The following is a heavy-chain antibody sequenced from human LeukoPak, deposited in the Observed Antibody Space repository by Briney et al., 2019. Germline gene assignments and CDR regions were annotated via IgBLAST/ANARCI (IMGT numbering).Heavy chain of an antibody. D-gene: IGHD3-10*01. CDR1: GGSFSGYY. V-gene: IGHV4-34*01. CDR2: INHSGST. CDR3: ARTRYYYGSGYYFDY. Sequence: SETLSLTCAVYGGSFSGYYWSWIRQPPGKGLEWIGEINHSGSTSYNPSLKSRVTISVDTSKNQFSLKLSSVTAADTAVYYCARTRYYYGSGYYFDYWGQGTLVTVSS. J-gene: IGHJ4*02.